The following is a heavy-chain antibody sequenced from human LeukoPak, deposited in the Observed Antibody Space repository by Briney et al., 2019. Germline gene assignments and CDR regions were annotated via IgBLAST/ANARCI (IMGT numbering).Heavy chain of an antibody. J-gene: IGHJ4*02. V-gene: IGHV3-7*01. D-gene: IGHD3-22*01. CDR2: IKQDGSEK. Sequence: GGSLRLSCAASGFTFSSYWMSWVRQAPGKGLEWVANIKQDGSEKYYVDSVKGRFTISRDNAKNSLYLQMNSLRAEDTAVYYCARYYDSSGKVPYYFDYWGQGTLVTVSS. CDR3: ARYYDSSGKVPYYFDY. CDR1: GFTFSSYW.